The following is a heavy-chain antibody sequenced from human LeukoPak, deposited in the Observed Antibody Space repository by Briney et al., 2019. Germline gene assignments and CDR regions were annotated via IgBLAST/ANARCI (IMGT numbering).Heavy chain of an antibody. CDR3: ARDLKSAFDY. CDR2: VNRDGSYT. Sequence: PGGSLILSCAASGFIFNSYWMHWVRQAPGKGLVWVSGVNRDGSYTNYADAVKGRFTISRDNAKNTLYLQMNSLRAEDTAVYYCARDLKSAFDYWGQGTLATVSS. J-gene: IGHJ4*02. V-gene: IGHV3-74*01. CDR1: GFIFNSYW.